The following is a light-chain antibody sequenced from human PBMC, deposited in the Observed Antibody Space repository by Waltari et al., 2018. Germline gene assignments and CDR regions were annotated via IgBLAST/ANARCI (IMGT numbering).Light chain of an antibody. V-gene: IGKV3-11*01. CDR3: QQRFTWPSIT. J-gene: IGKJ5*01. Sequence: EIVFTQSPATLSFSPGERATLSCRTSQSVNSYLACYQHKPGQAPSLLIYDASDRATGIPARFSGSGSGTDFTITISSLEPDDFALYYCQQRFTWPSITFGQGTRVEIK. CDR2: DAS. CDR1: QSVNSY.